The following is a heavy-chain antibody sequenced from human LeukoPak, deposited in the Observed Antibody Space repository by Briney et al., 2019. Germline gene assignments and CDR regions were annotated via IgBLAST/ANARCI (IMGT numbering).Heavy chain of an antibody. V-gene: IGHV4-61*01. J-gene: IGHJ4*02. CDR2: IQYSGST. CDR3: ARYYDSSGYWSTPHFGY. CDR1: GDSVSGISFY. Sequence: SETLSLTCTVSGDSVSGISFYWRWIRPPPGKGLQYIGYIQYSGSTNYNPSLKSRVTISVDTSKNQFSLKLSSVTAADTAVYYCARYYDSSGYWSTPHFGYWGQGTLVTVSS. D-gene: IGHD3-22*01.